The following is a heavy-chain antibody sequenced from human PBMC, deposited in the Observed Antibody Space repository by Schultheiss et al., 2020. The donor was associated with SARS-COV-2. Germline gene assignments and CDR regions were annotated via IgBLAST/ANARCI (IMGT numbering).Heavy chain of an antibody. D-gene: IGHD5-12*01. V-gene: IGHV4-59*05. CDR3: ARRVSGYDHNYYMDV. Sequence: SETLSLTCTVSGGSISSYYWSWIRQPPGKGLEWIGSIYYSGSTYYNPSLKSRVTISVDTSKNQFSLKLSSVTAADTAVYYCARRVSGYDHNYYMDVWGKGTTVTVSS. CDR1: GGSISSYY. CDR2: IYYSGST. J-gene: IGHJ6*03.